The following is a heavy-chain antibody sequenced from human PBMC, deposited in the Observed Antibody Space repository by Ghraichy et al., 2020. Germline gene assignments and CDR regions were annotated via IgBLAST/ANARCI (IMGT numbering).Heavy chain of an antibody. CDR2: INNDGKEK. Sequence: GGSLRLSCTASGFSFSDSWMSWVRQTPGKGLEWVANINNDGKEKYYVDSLKGRFTISRDNGKNSLFLQISSLRVEDTAVYYCARDPKRGALDYWGQGTLVAVSS. J-gene: IGHJ4*02. CDR1: GFSFSDSW. D-gene: IGHD3-10*01. CDR3: ARDPKRGALDY. V-gene: IGHV3-7*01.